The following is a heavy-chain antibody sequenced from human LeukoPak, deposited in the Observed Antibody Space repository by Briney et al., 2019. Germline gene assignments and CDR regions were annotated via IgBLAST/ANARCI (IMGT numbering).Heavy chain of an antibody. J-gene: IGHJ6*03. D-gene: IGHD3-10*01. CDR2: IYTSGST. V-gene: IGHV4-61*02. Sequence: SETLSLTCTVSGGSISSGSYYWSWIRQPAGKGLEWIGRIYTSGSTNYNPSLKSRVTISVDTSKNQFSLKLSSVTAADTAVYYCARDRITMVRGVRPPDYYYYYMDVWGKGTTVTISS. CDR1: GGSISSGSYY. CDR3: ARDRITMVRGVRPPDYYYYYMDV.